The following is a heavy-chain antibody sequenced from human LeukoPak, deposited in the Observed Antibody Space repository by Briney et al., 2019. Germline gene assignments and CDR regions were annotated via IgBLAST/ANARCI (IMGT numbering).Heavy chain of an antibody. J-gene: IGHJ3*02. CDR2: ITWDGGST. CDR3: AKPRNDDEKALDI. D-gene: IGHD1-14*01. V-gene: IGHV3-43*01. Sequence: PGGSLRLSCAAFGFTFDDYTMHWVRQAPGKGLGWVSFITWDGGSTYYADSVKGRFTISRDNNKNSLYLQMNSLRPEDTALYYCAKPRNDDEKALDIWGQGTMVSVSS. CDR1: GFTFDDYT.